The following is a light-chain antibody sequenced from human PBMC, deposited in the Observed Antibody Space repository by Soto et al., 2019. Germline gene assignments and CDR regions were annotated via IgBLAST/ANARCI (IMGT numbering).Light chain of an antibody. V-gene: IGKV3-20*01. CDR2: DAS. Sequence: EIVLTQSPATLSLSPGERATLSCRASQSVSSYLAWYQQKPGQAPRLLIYDASHRATGIPVRFSGSGSGTDFTLTLTRLQPEDFAVYYCQQYGSSPWTSGQGTKVDIK. CDR1: QSVSSY. CDR3: QQYGSSPWT. J-gene: IGKJ1*01.